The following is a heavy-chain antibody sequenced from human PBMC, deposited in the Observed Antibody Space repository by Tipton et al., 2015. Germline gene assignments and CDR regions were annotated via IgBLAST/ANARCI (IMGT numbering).Heavy chain of an antibody. CDR1: GFAFSTYS. CDR2: ITSGSSYI. V-gene: IGHV3-21*01. D-gene: IGHD5-18*01. Sequence: SLRLSCAASGFAFSTYSMNWIRQAPGKGLEWVSFITSGSSYIYYAGSVKGRFTISRDNAKNSLYLQMNSLRAEDTAVYYCASGVDTAILDYWGQGTLVTVSS. J-gene: IGHJ4*02. CDR3: ASGVDTAILDY.